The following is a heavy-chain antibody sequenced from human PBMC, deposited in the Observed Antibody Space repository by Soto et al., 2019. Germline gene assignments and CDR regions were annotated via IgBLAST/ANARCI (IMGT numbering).Heavy chain of an antibody. V-gene: IGHV1-69*01. D-gene: IGHD3-22*01. CDR3: AISRVTYYYDRRAFDI. CDR2: IIPIFGTA. J-gene: IGHJ3*02. CDR1: GGTFSSYA. Sequence: QVQLVQSGAEVKKPGSSVKVSCKASGGTFSSYAITWVRQAPGQGLEWMGGIIPIFGTANYAQKFQGRVTITADDSTSTDYMELSSLRSEDTVVYYCAISRVTYYYDRRAFDIWGQGTMVTVSS.